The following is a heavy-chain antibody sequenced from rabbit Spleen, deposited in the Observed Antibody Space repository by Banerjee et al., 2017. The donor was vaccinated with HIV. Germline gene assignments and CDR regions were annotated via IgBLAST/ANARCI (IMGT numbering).Heavy chain of an antibody. CDR3: ARNYVNAFDP. V-gene: IGHV1S45*01. CDR2: IYSSIHYT. Sequence: QEQLEESGGGLVQPEGSLTLTCTASGFSFSSGYDIVWVRQAPGKGLEWIGYIYSSIHYTYYANWAKGRFTISKASSTTVTLKMTSLTAADTATYFCARNYVNAFDPWGPGTLVTVS. J-gene: IGHJ2*01. D-gene: IGHD1-1*01. CDR1: GFSFSSGYD.